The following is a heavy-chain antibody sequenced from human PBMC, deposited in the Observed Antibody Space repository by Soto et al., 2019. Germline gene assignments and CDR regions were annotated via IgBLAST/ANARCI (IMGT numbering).Heavy chain of an antibody. D-gene: IGHD4-17*01. Sequence: QVQLVQSGAEVKKPGSSVKVSCKASGGTFSSYTISWVRQAPGQGLEWMGRIIPILGIANYAQKLQGGVTNTADKSTSTAYMELSSLRSEDTAVYYCARDPHGVTTVTTAHYWGQGTLVTVSS. CDR1: GGTFSSYT. V-gene: IGHV1-69*08. J-gene: IGHJ4*02. CDR2: IIPILGIA. CDR3: ARDPHGVTTVTTAHY.